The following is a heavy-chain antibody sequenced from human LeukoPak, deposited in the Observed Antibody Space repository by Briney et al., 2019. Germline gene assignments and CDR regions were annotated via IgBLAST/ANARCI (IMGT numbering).Heavy chain of an antibody. D-gene: IGHD3-16*02. CDR2: ISGSGGST. V-gene: IGHV3-23*01. CDR3: AKDDDYVWGSYRPNWFDP. Sequence: GGSLRLSCVASGFSFSSYEMNWVRQAPGKGLEWVSAISGSGGSTYYADSVKGRFTISRDNSKNTLYLQMNSLRAEDTAVYYCAKDDDYVWGSYRPNWFDPWGQGTLVTVSS. J-gene: IGHJ5*02. CDR1: GFSFSSYE.